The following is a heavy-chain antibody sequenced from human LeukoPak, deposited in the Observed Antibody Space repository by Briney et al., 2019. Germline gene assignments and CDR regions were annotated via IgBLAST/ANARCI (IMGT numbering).Heavy chain of an antibody. D-gene: IGHD3-22*01. CDR1: GGSISSYY. CDR3: ARFTKYDGGGSYLDI. CDR2: IYSSGST. J-gene: IGHJ3*02. Sequence: PSETLSLTCTVSGGSISSYYWSWIRQPPGKGLEWIGHIYSSGSTTDNPSLKSRVTISVDTSKNQFSLRMNSVTAADTAVYYCARFTKYDGGGSYLDIWGQGTMVTVSS. V-gene: IGHV4-59*13.